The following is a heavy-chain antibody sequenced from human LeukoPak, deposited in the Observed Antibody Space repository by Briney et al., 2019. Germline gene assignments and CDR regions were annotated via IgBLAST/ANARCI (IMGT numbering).Heavy chain of an antibody. Sequence: GGSLRLSCTVSGFSISGHWMHWARQLPGKGLVWVSRVSPTGSTTSYADSVKGRFTVSRDNAKNTLYLQVNNLRAEDTAVYYCARGPNSNWSGLDFWGQGTLLTVSS. CDR2: VSPTGSTT. D-gene: IGHD6-6*01. J-gene: IGHJ4*02. CDR1: GFSISGHW. V-gene: IGHV3-74*01. CDR3: ARGPNSNWSGLDF.